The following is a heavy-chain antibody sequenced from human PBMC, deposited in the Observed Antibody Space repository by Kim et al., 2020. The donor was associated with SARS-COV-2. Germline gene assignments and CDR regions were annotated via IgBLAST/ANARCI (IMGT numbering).Heavy chain of an antibody. J-gene: IGHJ5*02. CDR2: ISSGCTI. CDR1: GFTFSDYY. Sequence: GGTLRLSCAASGFTFSDYYMSWIRQAPGKGLEWVSYISSGCTIYYAESVQGRFTTSRENDKNSLYLQLNSLRAEDKAVYYCAREDLVWQWRGWFDPWGQGTLVTVSS. CDR3: AREDLVWQWRGWFDP. V-gene: IGHV3-11*01. D-gene: IGHD6-19*01.